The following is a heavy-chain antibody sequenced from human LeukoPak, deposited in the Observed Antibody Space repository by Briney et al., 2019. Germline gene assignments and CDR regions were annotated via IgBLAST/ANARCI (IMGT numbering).Heavy chain of an antibody. Sequence: GGSLRLSCATSGFSFSSYAMSWVRQAPGKGLEWVSAMSSSDDGRYYAASVRGRFTISRDNSKNTLSLQMNSLRPEDTAVYYCTRAGGLVRGVHYYYYMDVWGKGTTVTISS. CDR1: GFSFSSYA. CDR3: TRAGGLVRGVHYYYYMDV. V-gene: IGHV3-23*01. D-gene: IGHD3-10*01. J-gene: IGHJ6*03. CDR2: MSSSDDGR.